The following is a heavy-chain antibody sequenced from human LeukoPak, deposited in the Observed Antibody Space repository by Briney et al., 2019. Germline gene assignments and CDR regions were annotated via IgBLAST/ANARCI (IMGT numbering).Heavy chain of an antibody. CDR2: IKQDGSEK. J-gene: IGHJ6*03. Sequence: GGSLRLSCAASGFTFSSYWMSWVRQAPGKGLGWVANIKQDGSEKYYVDSVKGRFTISRDNAKNSLYLQMNSLRAEDTAVYYCARDGSSGPYYYYYMDVWGKGTTVTVSS. CDR3: ARDGSSGPYYYYYMDV. CDR1: GFTFSSYW. V-gene: IGHV3-7*01. D-gene: IGHD6-19*01.